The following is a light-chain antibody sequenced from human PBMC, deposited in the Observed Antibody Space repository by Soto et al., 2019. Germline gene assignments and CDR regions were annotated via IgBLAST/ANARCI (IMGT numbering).Light chain of an antibody. CDR3: QQYNNWPPIT. CDR1: QSVSSN. V-gene: IGKV3-15*01. CDR2: GAS. Sequence: EIVMTQSPATLSVSPWERATLSCRASQSVSSNLVWYQQKPGQAPRLLLYGASTRATGIPARFSGSGSGTEFTLTISSLQSEDFAVYYCQQYNNWPPITFGQGTRLEIK. J-gene: IGKJ5*01.